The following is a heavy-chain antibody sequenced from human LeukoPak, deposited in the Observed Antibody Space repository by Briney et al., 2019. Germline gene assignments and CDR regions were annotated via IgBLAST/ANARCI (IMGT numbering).Heavy chain of an antibody. D-gene: IGHD1-26*01. CDR2: ISSSSSYI. CDR1: GFTFSSYS. V-gene: IGHV3-21*01. J-gene: IGHJ3*02. Sequence: SGGSLRPSCAASGFTFSSYSMNWVRQAPGKGLEWVSSISSSSSYIYYADSVKGRFTISRDNAKNSLYLQMNSLRAEDTAVYYCARESGLVGATDAFDIWGQGTMVTVSP. CDR3: ARESGLVGATDAFDI.